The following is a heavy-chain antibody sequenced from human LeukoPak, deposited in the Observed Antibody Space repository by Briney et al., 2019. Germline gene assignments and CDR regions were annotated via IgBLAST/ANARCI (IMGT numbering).Heavy chain of an antibody. CDR3: AKGDSGSTHFDY. CDR1: GFTFDDHA. D-gene: IGHD1-26*01. V-gene: IGHV3-43D*04. J-gene: IGHJ4*02. CDR2: ISWDVGST. Sequence: GGSLRLSCAASGFTFDDHAMHWVRQAPGKGLEWVSLISWDVGSTYYADSVKGRFTISRHNSKNSLYLQMNSLRAEDTALYYCAKGDSGSTHFDYWGQGTLVTVSS.